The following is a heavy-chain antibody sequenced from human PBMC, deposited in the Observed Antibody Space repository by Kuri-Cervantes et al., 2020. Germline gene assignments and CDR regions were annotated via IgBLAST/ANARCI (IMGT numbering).Heavy chain of an antibody. CDR1: GGSVSSGSYY. Sequence: GGSLRLSCSVSGGSVSSGSYYWSWIRQAPGKGLEWVSAISGSGGSTYYADSVKGRFTISRDNSKNTLYLQMNSLRAEDTAVYYCARGGEYSGYDTWPGYWGQGTLVTVSS. J-gene: IGHJ4*02. CDR2: ISGSGGST. D-gene: IGHD5-12*01. V-gene: IGHV3-23*01. CDR3: ARGGEYSGYDTWPGY.